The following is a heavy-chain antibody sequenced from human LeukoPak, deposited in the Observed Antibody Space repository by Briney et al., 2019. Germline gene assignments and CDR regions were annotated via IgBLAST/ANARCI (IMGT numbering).Heavy chain of an antibody. CDR1: GGTFSSSA. CDR2: IIPIFGTA. D-gene: IGHD3-22*01. CDR3: ARGPLDYDSSGYFDY. Sequence: SVKVSCKASGGTFSSSAISWVRQAPGQGLEWMGGIIPIFGTANYAQKFQGRVTITADESTSTAYMELSSLRSEDTAVYYCARGPLDYDSSGYFDYWGQGTLVTVSS. J-gene: IGHJ4*02. V-gene: IGHV1-69*13.